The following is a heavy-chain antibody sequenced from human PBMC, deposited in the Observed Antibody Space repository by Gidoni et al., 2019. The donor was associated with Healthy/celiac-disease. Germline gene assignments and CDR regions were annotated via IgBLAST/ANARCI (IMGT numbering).Heavy chain of an antibody. CDR2: IYQSGST. D-gene: IGHD2-15*01. V-gene: IGHV4-4*02. CDR3: ARVVSGGSFYSDY. J-gene: IGHJ4*02. Sequence: QVQLQESGPGLVKPSGTLSLTCAVSVGSISSSNWWSWVRQPPGKGLEWIGEIYQSGSTNYNPSLKSRVTISVDKSKNQFSMKLSSVTAADTAVYYCARVVSGGSFYSDYWGQGTLVTVSS. CDR1: VGSISSSNW.